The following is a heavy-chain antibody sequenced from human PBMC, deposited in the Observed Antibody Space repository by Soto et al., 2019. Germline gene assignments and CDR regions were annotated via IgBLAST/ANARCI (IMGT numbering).Heavy chain of an antibody. CDR1: GYSFTSYW. Sequence: HGESLKISCKGSGYSFTSYWIAWVRQMPGKGLEWMGIIYPGDSDTRYSPSFQGQVTISADNSISTAYLQWSCLKATDTAMYYCARGLTATLDPYHLDYWGQGTLVTVSS. V-gene: IGHV5-51*01. J-gene: IGHJ4*02. D-gene: IGHD1-20*01. CDR3: ARGLTATLDPYHLDY. CDR2: IYPGDSDT.